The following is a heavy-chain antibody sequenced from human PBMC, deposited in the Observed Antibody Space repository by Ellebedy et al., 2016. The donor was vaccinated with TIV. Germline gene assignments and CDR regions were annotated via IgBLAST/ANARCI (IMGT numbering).Heavy chain of an antibody. CDR3: ARHDSLRSPFNH. CDR2: FSRGATT. D-gene: IGHD5-24*01. V-gene: IGHV4-39*01. CDR1: GGSISGTTYY. Sequence: SETLSLTXNVSGGSISGTTYYWGWLRQTPEKGLEWIASFSRGATTQYNPSLKSRVTLYVDTSKNHFSLKLRFVTAADTAVYFCARHDSLRSPFNHWGRGTLVSVSS. J-gene: IGHJ4*02.